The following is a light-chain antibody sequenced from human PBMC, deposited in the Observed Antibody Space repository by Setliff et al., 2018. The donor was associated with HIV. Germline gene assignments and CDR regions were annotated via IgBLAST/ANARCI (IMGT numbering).Light chain of an antibody. Sequence: ALTQPASVSGSPGQSITIPCTGTSSDVGGCNYVTWYQQHPGKAPKLIIYEVRNRPSGVSNRVSGSKSGNTASLTISGLQAEDEGDYYCSSYAVTNTLPFGTGTKVTVL. CDR2: EVR. CDR1: SSDVGGCNY. V-gene: IGLV2-14*01. CDR3: SSYAVTNTLP. J-gene: IGLJ1*01.